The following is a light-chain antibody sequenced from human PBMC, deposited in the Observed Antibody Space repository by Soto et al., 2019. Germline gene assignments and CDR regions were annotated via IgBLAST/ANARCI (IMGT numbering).Light chain of an antibody. Sequence: EIVLTQSPGTLSLSPGERATPSCRASQSVSSSYLAWYQQKPGQAPRLIIYDASVRATGIPARFSGSGSGTDFTLTISSLEPEDFAVYYCQEGTYWPAFGGGTKVDI. V-gene: IGKV3D-20*02. CDR2: DAS. J-gene: IGKJ4*01. CDR1: QSVSSSY. CDR3: QEGTYWPA.